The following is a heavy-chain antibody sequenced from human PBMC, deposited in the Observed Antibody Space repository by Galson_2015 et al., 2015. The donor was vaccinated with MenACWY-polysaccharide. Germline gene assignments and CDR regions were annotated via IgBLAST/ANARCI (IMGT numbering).Heavy chain of an antibody. CDR2: MNPNNGNT. Sequence: SCKASGYNFSSYDINWVRQATGPGLEWMGWMNPNNGNTGYAQKLQGRVTMTRDTSIYSAYMELSSLTSEDTAVYYCARWTSRGDPDGYLDYWGHGTLVTVSS. V-gene: IGHV1-8*01. CDR1: GYNFSSYD. D-gene: IGHD2-21*01. CDR3: ARWTSRGDPDGYLDY. J-gene: IGHJ4*01.